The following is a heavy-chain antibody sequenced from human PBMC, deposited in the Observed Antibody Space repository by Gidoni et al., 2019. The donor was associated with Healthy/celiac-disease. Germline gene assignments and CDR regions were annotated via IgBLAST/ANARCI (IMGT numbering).Heavy chain of an antibody. V-gene: IGHV3-9*01. D-gene: IGHD5-18*01. CDR1: GFTFDDYA. CDR3: AKDIQLWSRNSFSDAFDI. J-gene: IGHJ3*02. Sequence: EVQLVESGGGLVQPGRSLRLSCAASGFTFDDYAMHWVRQAPGKGLEWVSGISWSSGSIGYANSVKGRFTNARDNAKNTLYLQMNSLRAEDTALYYCAKDIQLWSRNSFSDAFDIWGQGTMVTVSS. CDR2: ISWSSGSI.